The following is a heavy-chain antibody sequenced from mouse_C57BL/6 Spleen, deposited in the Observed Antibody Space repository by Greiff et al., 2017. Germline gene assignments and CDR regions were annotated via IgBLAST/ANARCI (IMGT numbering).Heavy chain of an antibody. Sequence: LVESGAELVRPGASVTLSCKASGYTFTDYEMHWVKQTPVHGLEWIGAIDPETGGTAYNQKFKGKAILTADKSSSTAYMELRSLTSEDSAVYYCTRGGYYDPAMDYWGQGTSVTVSS. CDR3: TRGGYYDPAMDY. CDR1: GYTFTDYE. J-gene: IGHJ4*01. V-gene: IGHV1-15*01. D-gene: IGHD2-4*01. CDR2: IDPETGGT.